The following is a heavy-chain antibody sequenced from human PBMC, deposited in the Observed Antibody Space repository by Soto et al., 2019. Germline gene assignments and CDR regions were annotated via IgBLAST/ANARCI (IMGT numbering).Heavy chain of an antibody. CDR3: ARSADYYGSGSYYNVAMAGYYGMGV. D-gene: IGHD3-10*01. V-gene: IGHV4-59*12. CDR2: IFYSAST. CDR1: GGSISGYY. J-gene: IGHJ6*02. Sequence: SETLSLTCTVSGGSISGYYWSWIRQPPGKGLEWIGYIFYSASTKYNPSLRSRVTISVDTSKNQLSLKLTSVTAADTAVYYCARSADYYGSGSYYNVAMAGYYGMGVWGQGTTVTVS.